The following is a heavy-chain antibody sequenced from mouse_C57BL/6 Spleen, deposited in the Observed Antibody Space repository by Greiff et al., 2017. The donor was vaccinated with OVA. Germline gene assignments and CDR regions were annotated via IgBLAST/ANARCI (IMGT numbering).Heavy chain of an antibody. D-gene: IGHD2-3*01. CDR2: IDPETGGT. V-gene: IGHV1-15*01. Sequence: VQLQQSGAELVRPGASVTLSCKASGYTFTDYEMHWVKQTPVHGLEWIGAIDPETGGTAYNQKFKGKAILTADKSSSTAYMELRSLTSEDSAVYYCTREGDGYYVGAMDYWGQGTSVTVSS. CDR3: TREGDGYYVGAMDY. J-gene: IGHJ4*01. CDR1: GYTFTDYE.